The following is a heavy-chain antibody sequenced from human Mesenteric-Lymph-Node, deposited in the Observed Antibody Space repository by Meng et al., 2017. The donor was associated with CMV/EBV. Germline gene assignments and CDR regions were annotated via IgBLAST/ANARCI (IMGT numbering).Heavy chain of an antibody. CDR3: ASRNYYASGSPDY. J-gene: IGHJ4*02. D-gene: IGHD3-10*01. V-gene: IGHV4-4*02. CDR2: IYHSGST. Sequence: DVSGGSISSSYGWTWVRQSPGKGLEWIGEIYHSGSTNYNPSLKSRVTISVDKSKNHFSLNLSSVTAADTAVYYCASRNYYASGSPDYWGQGTLVTVSS. CDR1: GGSISSSYG.